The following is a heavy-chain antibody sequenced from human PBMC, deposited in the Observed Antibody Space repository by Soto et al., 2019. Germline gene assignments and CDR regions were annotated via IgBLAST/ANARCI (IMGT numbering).Heavy chain of an antibody. V-gene: IGHV4-34*01. CDR1: GGSFSGYY. J-gene: IGHJ4*02. CDR3: ASSWGYYYDLHNKQPFDY. D-gene: IGHD3-22*01. Sequence: PSETLSLTCAVYGGSFSGYYWSWIRQPPGKGLEWIGEINHSGSTNYNPSLKSRVTISVDTSKNQFSLKLRSVTAADTAVYYCASSWGYYYDLHNKQPFDYWGQGTLVTGSS. CDR2: INHSGST.